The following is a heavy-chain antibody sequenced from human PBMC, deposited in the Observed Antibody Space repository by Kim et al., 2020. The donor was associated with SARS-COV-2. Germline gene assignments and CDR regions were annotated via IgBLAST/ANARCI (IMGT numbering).Heavy chain of an antibody. J-gene: IGHJ4*02. Sequence: GGSLRLSCAASGFTFSDFYMNWVRQAPGKGLMWVSRISDGGGRTNDADSVKGRFTVSRDNSKNTLYLEMTSLRAEDTALYYCVKRGYTSTASFDYWGQGTLVTVSS. D-gene: IGHD5-12*01. CDR3: VKRGYTSTASFDY. CDR1: GFTFSDFY. V-gene: IGHV3-74*01. CDR2: ISDGGGRT.